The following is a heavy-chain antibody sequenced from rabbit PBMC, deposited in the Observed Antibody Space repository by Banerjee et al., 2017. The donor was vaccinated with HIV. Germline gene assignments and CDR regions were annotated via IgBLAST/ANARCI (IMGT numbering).Heavy chain of an antibody. J-gene: IGHJ4*01. D-gene: IGHD4-1*01. CDR3: ARGLVAGVLNL. CDR2: IYPRYGAT. V-gene: IGHV1S45*01. Sequence: QEHLVESGGGLVTLGGSLKLTCKASGLDFSSSFWICWVRQAPGKGLEWIATIYPRYGATDYANWVSGRFTVSLDNAQNTVFLRMTSLTAADTATYFCARGLVAGVLNLWGPGTLVTVS. CDR1: GLDFSSSFW.